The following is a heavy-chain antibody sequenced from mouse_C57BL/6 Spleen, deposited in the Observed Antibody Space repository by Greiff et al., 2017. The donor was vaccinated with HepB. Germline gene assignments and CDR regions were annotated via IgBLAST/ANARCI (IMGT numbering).Heavy chain of an antibody. CDR2: IDPSDSYT. CDR3: ARGVYSKRYFDV. CDR1: GYTFTSYW. Sequence: QVHVKQPGAELVMPGASVKLSCKASGYTFTSYWMHWVKQRPGQGLEWIGEIDPSDSYTNYNQKFKGKSTLTVDKSSSTAYMQLSSLTSEDSAVYYCARGVYSKRYFDVWGTGTTVTVSS. V-gene: IGHV1-69*01. D-gene: IGHD2-5*01. J-gene: IGHJ1*03.